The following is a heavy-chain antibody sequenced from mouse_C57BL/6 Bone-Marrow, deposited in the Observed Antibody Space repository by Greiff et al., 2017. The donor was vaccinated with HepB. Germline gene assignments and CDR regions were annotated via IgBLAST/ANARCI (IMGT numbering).Heavy chain of an antibody. V-gene: IGHV3-6*01. CDR2: ISYDGSN. CDR1: GYSITSGYY. Sequence: EVQLQQSGPGLVQPSQSLSLTCSVTGYSITSGYYWNWIRQFPGNKLEWMGYISYDGSNNYNPSLKNRISITRDTSKNQFFLKLNSVTTEDTATYYCARGAIYYGDSWFAYWGQGTLVTVSA. D-gene: IGHD2-13*01. J-gene: IGHJ3*01. CDR3: ARGAIYYGDSWFAY.